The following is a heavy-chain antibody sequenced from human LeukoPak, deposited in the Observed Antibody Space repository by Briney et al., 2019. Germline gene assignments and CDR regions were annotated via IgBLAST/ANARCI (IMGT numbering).Heavy chain of an antibody. CDR2: RSIYNGNT. Sequence: ASVKVSCKASGYDFINYGISWVRQAPGQGLEWMGWRSIYNGNTGYKLQGRGTMTRDTSISTAYMELSRLRSDDTAVYYCAREEGEAAGPSYWGQGTLVTVSS. J-gene: IGHJ4*02. V-gene: IGHV1-18*01. D-gene: IGHD6-13*01. CDR3: AREEGEAAGPSY. CDR1: GYDFINYG.